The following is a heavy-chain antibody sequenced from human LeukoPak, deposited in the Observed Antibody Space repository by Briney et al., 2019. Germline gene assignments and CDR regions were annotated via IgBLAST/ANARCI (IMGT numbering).Heavy chain of an antibody. V-gene: IGHV3-7*01. Sequence: DGSLRLSCVVSGLAISSSWMTWVRQAPGEGLELVANINQDGSEEHYVDSVRGRFTISRDNAKDSLYLQMNSLRGEDTAVYYCAREPGLGYAFDIWGQGSMVTVSS. CDR2: INQDGSEE. CDR1: GLAISSSW. J-gene: IGHJ3*02. CDR3: AREPGLGYAFDI. D-gene: IGHD3-10*01.